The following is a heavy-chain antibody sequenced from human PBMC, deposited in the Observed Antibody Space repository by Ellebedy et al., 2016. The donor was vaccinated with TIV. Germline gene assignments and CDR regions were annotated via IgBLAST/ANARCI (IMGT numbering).Heavy chain of an antibody. CDR2: ISSSGSNR. J-gene: IGHJ6*02. D-gene: IGHD1-14*01. CDR1: GFMFSTYE. Sequence: GGSLRLSCAASGFMFSTYEMNWVRQAPGKGLEWVAHISSSGSNRYYAHSVKGRFTISRDNAKKSLYLQMNSLRVEDTAVYYFTIDPEYYYSGMDVWGQGTTVTVSS. CDR3: TIDPEYYYSGMDV. V-gene: IGHV3-48*03.